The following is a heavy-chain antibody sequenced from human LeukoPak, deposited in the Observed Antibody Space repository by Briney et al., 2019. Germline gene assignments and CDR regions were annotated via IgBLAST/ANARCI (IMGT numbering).Heavy chain of an antibody. J-gene: IGHJ3*02. CDR3: AKATTVTTDQDAFDI. CDR1: GFTFSSYA. D-gene: IGHD4-17*01. V-gene: IGHV3-64*04. Sequence: GGSLRLSCSASGFTFSSYAMHWVRQAPGKGLEYVSAISSNGGSTYYADSVKGRFTISRDNSKNTLYLQMNSLRAEDTAVYYCAKATTVTTDQDAFDIWGQGTMVTVSS. CDR2: ISSNGGST.